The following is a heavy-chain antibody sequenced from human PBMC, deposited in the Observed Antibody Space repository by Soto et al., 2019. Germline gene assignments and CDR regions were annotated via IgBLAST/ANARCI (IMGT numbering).Heavy chain of an antibody. CDR3: AKDVGYSSSGFYFDY. CDR2: ISYDGSNK. D-gene: IGHD6-6*01. CDR1: GFTFSSYG. J-gene: IGHJ4*02. Sequence: GGSLRLSCAASGFTFSSYGMHWVRQAPGKGLEWVAVISYDGSNKYYADSVKGRFTISRDDSKNTLYLQMNSLRAEDTAVYYCAKDVGYSSSGFYFDYWGQGTLDTVST. V-gene: IGHV3-30*18.